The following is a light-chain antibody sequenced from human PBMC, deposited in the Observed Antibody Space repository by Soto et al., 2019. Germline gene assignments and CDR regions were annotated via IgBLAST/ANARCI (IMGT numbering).Light chain of an antibody. CDR2: EVA. J-gene: IGLJ1*01. Sequence: QSALTQPASVSGSPGQSITISCTGTSSDIGAYNFVSWYQHHPGKAPKLLIYEVAYRPSGISNRFSGSKSANTASLTISGLQAEDEADYFCTSYRSATAPPYVCGSGTKGTVL. V-gene: IGLV2-14*01. CDR3: TSYRSATAPPYV. CDR1: SSDIGAYNF.